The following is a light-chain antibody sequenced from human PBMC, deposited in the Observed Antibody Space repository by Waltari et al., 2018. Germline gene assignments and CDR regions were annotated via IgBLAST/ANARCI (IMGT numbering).Light chain of an antibody. Sequence: QSALTQPASVSGSPGQSITISCTGTSSDVGGYNYVSWYQQHPGKAPKLMIYEVTNRPSGVSNRFSGSKSGHTASLTISGLQAEDEADYYCSSYTSSSTSVFGGGTKLTVL. CDR2: EVT. V-gene: IGLV2-14*01. CDR3: SSYTSSSTSV. J-gene: IGLJ2*01. CDR1: SSDVGGYNY.